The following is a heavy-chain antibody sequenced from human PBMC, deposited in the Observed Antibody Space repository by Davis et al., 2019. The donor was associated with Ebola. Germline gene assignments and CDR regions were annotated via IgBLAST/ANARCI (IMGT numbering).Heavy chain of an antibody. CDR2: ISAYNGHT. Sequence: ASVTVSCKASGYTFTSYGISWVRQAPGQGLEWMGWISAYNGHTNYAQKLQGRVTMTTDTSTSTAYMDLRSLRSDDTAVYYCARDRWRRTDWFDPWGQGTLVTVSS. CDR3: ARDRWRRTDWFDP. J-gene: IGHJ5*02. V-gene: IGHV1-18*01. CDR1: GYTFTSYG. D-gene: IGHD2-15*01.